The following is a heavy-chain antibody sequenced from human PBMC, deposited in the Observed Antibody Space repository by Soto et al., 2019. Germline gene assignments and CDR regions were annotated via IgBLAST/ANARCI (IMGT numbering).Heavy chain of an antibody. Sequence: PSETLSLTCTVSGVSISSYYWSWIRHPPGKGLEWIGYIYYSGSTNYNPSLKSRVTISVDTSKNQFSLKLSSVTAADTAVYYCARRDNWFDPWGQGTLVTVSS. CDR3: ARRDNWFDP. CDR1: GVSISSYY. CDR2: IYYSGST. V-gene: IGHV4-59*01. J-gene: IGHJ5*02.